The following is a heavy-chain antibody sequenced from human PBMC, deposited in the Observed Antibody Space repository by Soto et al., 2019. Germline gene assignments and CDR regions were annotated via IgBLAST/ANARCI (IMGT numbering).Heavy chain of an antibody. CDR2: IYYSGST. Sequence: PSETLSLTCTVSGGSISSGGYYWSWIRQHPGKSLEWIGYIYYSGSTYYNPSLKSRVTISVDTSKNQFSLKLSSVTAADTAVYYCARESYDFWSGYYEAWFDPWGQGTLVTVSS. V-gene: IGHV4-31*03. CDR1: GGSISSGGYY. CDR3: ARESYDFWSGYYEAWFDP. D-gene: IGHD3-3*01. J-gene: IGHJ5*02.